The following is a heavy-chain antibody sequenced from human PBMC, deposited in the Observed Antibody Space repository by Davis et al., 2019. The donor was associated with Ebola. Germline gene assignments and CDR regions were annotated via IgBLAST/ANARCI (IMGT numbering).Heavy chain of an antibody. CDR1: GGSFSGYY. Sequence: MPSETLSLTCAVYGGSFSGYYWSWIRQPPGKGLEWIGEINHSGSTNYNPSLKSRVTMSVDTSKNQFSLKLSSVTAADMAVYYCARTDYGDYGYFDYWGQGTLVTVSS. V-gene: IGHV4-34*01. J-gene: IGHJ4*02. D-gene: IGHD4-17*01. CDR2: INHSGST. CDR3: ARTDYGDYGYFDY.